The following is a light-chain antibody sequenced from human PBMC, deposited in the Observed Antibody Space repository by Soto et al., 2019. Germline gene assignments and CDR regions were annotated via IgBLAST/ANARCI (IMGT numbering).Light chain of an antibody. Sequence: QTVVTQEPSLTVSPGGTVTLTCDSSTGAVTSGHYPYWFQQKPGQAPRTLIYDTSNKHSWTPARFSGSLLGGKAALTLSGAQPEDEAEYYCLLSYSGARVWVFGGGTKVTVL. V-gene: IGLV7-46*01. CDR2: DTS. CDR3: LLSYSGARVWV. J-gene: IGLJ3*02. CDR1: TGAVTSGHY.